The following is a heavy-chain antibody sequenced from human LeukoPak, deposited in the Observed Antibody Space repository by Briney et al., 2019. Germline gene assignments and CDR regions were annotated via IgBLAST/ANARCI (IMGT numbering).Heavy chain of an antibody. CDR1: GFTFRTYW. CDR3: AKAPPNYDYVWGSYRPPL. Sequence: GGSLRLSCAASGFTFRTYWMTWVRQAPGKGLEWVANIHQDGSEKNYVDSVKGRFTISRDNSKNTLYLQMNSLRAEDTAVYYCAKAPPNYDYVWGSYRPPLWGQGTLVTVSS. CDR2: IHQDGSEK. J-gene: IGHJ4*02. V-gene: IGHV3-7*01. D-gene: IGHD3-16*02.